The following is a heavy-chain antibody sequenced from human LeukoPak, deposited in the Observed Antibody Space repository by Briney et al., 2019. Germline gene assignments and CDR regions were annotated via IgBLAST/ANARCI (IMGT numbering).Heavy chain of an antibody. CDR1: GFTFSSYG. CDR2: LSGSGDST. V-gene: IGHV3-23*01. J-gene: IGHJ3*02. Sequence: GGTLRLSCAASGFTFSSYGMSWVRQAPGKGLEWVSSLSGSGDSTYYADSVKGRFTISRDNSKNTLYLQMNSLRAEDTAVYYCAKDRVYHYYGSGSPDAFDIWGQGTMVTVSS. CDR3: AKDRVYHYYGSGSPDAFDI. D-gene: IGHD3-10*01.